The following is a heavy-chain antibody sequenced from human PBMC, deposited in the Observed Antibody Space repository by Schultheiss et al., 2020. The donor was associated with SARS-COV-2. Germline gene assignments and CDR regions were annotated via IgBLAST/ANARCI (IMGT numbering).Heavy chain of an antibody. D-gene: IGHD4-17*01. CDR2: ITESGITT. CDR1: GFTFSSYS. CDR3: ARVSGDYHDY. J-gene: IGHJ4*02. V-gene: IGHV3-48*01. Sequence: GGSLRLSCAASGFTFSSYSMNWVRQAPGKGLEWVSYITESGITTYYAESVKGRFTISRDNTNNSLYLQINSLRGEDTAVYYCARVSGDYHDYWGQGTLVTVSS.